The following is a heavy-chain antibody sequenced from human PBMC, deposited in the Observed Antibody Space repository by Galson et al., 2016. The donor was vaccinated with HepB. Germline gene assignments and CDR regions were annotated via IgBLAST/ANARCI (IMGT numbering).Heavy chain of an antibody. D-gene: IGHD6-19*01. J-gene: IGHJ6*03. V-gene: IGHV4-39*01. CDR1: GASISGTEYY. CDR2: IYYTEST. CDR3: ATGIVVAGKYYYYYMDV. Sequence: SETLSLTCSVSGASISGTEYYWGWIRQPPGRGLEWIGSIYYTESTYYNPSLESRVTISVDTSKNQFSLRLNSVAAADTGGSYCATGIVVAGKYYYYYMDVWGKGTTVTVSS.